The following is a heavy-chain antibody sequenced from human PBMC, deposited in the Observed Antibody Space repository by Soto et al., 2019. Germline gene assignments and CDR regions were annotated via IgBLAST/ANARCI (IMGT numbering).Heavy chain of an antibody. CDR1: GYTFPSYG. V-gene: IGHV1-18*01. CDR3: ARTPAGGGSPL. Sequence: QVQLVQSGAEMKKPGASVKVSCKASGYTFPSYGISWVRQAPGQGLEWMGWISAYNGNTHFAQKFQGRVTMTTDTSTTTAYMELRSLRSDDTVVYYCARTPAGGGSPLWGQGTLVTVSS. D-gene: IGHD1-26*01. CDR2: ISAYNGNT. J-gene: IGHJ4*02.